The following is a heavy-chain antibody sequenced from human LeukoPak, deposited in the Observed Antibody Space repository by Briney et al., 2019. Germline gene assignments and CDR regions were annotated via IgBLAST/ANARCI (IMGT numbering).Heavy chain of an antibody. J-gene: IGHJ4*02. V-gene: IGHV3-30*18. CDR1: GFIFSSYE. D-gene: IGHD3-16*02. CDR2: ISYDGSNK. CDR3: AKGLSPDY. Sequence: GGSLRLSCAASGFIFSSYEMNWVRQAPGKGLEWVAVISYDGSNKYYADSVKGRFTISRDNSKNTLYLQMNSLRAEDTAVYYCAKGLSPDYWGQGTLVTVSS.